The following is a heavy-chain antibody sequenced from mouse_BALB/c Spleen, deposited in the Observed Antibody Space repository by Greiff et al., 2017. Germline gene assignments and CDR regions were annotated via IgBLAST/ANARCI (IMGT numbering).Heavy chain of an antibody. CDR3: ARSMGPLFDY. J-gene: IGHJ2*01. V-gene: IGHV3-2*02. CDR1: GYSITSDYA. D-gene: IGHD4-1*01. Sequence: EVKLVESGPGLVKPSQSLSLTCTVTGYSITSDYAWNWIRQFPGNKLEWMGYISYSGSTSYNPSLKSRISITRDTSKNQFFLQLNSVTTEDTATYYCARSMGPLFDYWGQGTTLTVSS. CDR2: ISYSGST.